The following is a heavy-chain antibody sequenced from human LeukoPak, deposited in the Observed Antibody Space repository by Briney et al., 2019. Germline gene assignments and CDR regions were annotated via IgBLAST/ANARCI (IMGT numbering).Heavy chain of an antibody. CDR3: ARQLYSSATV. Sequence: PSETLSLTCTVSGGSISSSNYFWGWIRQPPGKGLEWIGNNYYSGSTYYNPSLKSRVTISVDTSKNQFSLQLSSVTVADTAVYYCARQLYSSATVWGQGTTVTVSS. D-gene: IGHD6-25*01. CDR2: NYYSGST. CDR1: GGSISSSNYF. V-gene: IGHV4-39*01. J-gene: IGHJ6*02.